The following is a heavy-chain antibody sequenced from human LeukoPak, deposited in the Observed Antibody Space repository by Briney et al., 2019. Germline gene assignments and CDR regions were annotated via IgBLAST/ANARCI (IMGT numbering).Heavy chain of an antibody. V-gene: IGHV1-2*02. CDR1: GYTFTGYY. Sequence: ASVKVSCKASGYTFTGYYMHWVRQTPGRGLEWMGWISPNTGATKNAQKFQGRVTMTRDTSISTAYMELSRLTSDDTAIYYCARTPYGSGSIGWFDPWGQGTLVTVSS. D-gene: IGHD3-10*01. J-gene: IGHJ5*02. CDR2: ISPNTGAT. CDR3: ARTPYGSGSIGWFDP.